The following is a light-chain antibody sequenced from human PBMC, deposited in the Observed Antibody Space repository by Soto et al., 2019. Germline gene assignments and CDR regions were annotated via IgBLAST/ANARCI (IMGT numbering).Light chain of an antibody. CDR2: DAS. J-gene: IGKJ1*01. CDR1: QSVSNN. V-gene: IGKV3-15*01. Sequence: ILMTQSPATLSVSPGERATLSCRASQSVSNNLAWYQQKPGQAPRLLIYDASTRATGIPARLSGSGSGTEFTLNIIGLQYEDFAVYYCQQYNNWPPWTFGQGTKVEIK. CDR3: QQYNNWPPWT.